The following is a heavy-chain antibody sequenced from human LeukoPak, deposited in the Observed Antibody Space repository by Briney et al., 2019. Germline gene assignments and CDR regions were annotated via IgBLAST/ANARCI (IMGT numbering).Heavy chain of an antibody. D-gene: IGHD3-16*02. J-gene: IGHJ4*02. CDR3: ARDHDYVWGSYRYTGYYFDY. CDR2: INPSGGST. Sequence: ASVKVSCKASGYTSTSYYMHWVRQAPGQGLEWMGIINPSGGSTSYAQKFQGRVTMTRDTSTSTVYMELSSLRSEDTAVYYCARDHDYVWGSYRYTGYYFDYWGQGTLVTVSS. CDR1: GYTSTSYY. V-gene: IGHV1-46*01.